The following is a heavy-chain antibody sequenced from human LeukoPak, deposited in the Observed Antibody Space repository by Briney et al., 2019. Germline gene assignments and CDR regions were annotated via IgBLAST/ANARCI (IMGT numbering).Heavy chain of an antibody. V-gene: IGHV3-48*03. CDR3: ARARSGALY. D-gene: IGHD3-3*01. CDR2: ISSSGSTI. CDR1: GFTFSSYE. J-gene: IGHJ4*02. Sequence: PGGSLRLSCAASGFTFSSYEMNWVRQAPGKGLEWVSYISSSGSTINYADSVKGRFTISRDNAKNSLYLQMNSLRAEDTAVYYCARARSGALYWGQGTLVTVSS.